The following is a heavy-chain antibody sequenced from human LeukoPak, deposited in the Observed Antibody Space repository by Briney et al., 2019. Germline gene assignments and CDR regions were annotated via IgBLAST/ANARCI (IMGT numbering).Heavy chain of an antibody. CDR2: IHYSGST. D-gene: IGHD3-22*01. J-gene: IGHJ4*02. V-gene: IGHV4-59*12. CDR3: AREPEGGGYYLHFDY. CDR1: GGSTSSYY. Sequence: SGTLSLTCTVSGGSTSSYYWSWIRQPPGKGLEWIGYIHYSGSTNYNPSLKSRVTISVGTSKSQFSLKVNSVTAADTAVYYCAREPEGGGYYLHFDYWGQGTLVTVSS.